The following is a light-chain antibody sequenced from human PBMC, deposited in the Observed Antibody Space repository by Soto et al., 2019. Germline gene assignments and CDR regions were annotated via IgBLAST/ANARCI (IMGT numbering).Light chain of an antibody. Sequence: DIQMTQSPSSLSASVGDRVTITCRASQGIIDYLAWYQQKPGKPPKLLIYAASTLHSGVPSRFSGSGAGTDFTLTISSLQPEDVATYYFQKYDTAPQTFGPGTRVEIK. J-gene: IGKJ1*01. CDR2: AAS. CDR1: QGIIDY. CDR3: QKYDTAPQT. V-gene: IGKV1-27*01.